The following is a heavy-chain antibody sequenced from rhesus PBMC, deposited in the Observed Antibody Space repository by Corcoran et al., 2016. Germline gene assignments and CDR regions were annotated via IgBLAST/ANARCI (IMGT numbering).Heavy chain of an antibody. Sequence: EVQLVETGGGLVQPGGSLKLSCAASGFTFSSYGMSWVRQAPGKGLEWVSAINSGGGSKYYADSVECRFTISRDNSKNTLSLQMNSLRAEDTAVYYCAKEGYGWEPPYWGQGVLVTVSS. V-gene: IGHV3S5*01. CDR2: INSGGGSK. J-gene: IGHJ4*01. CDR1: GFTFSSYG. CDR3: AKEGYGWEPPY. D-gene: IGHD1-44*02.